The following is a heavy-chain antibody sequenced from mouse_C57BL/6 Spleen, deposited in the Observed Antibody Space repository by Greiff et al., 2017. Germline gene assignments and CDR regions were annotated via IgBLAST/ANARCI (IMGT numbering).Heavy chain of an antibody. CDR1: GFTFSSYA. V-gene: IGHV5-4*01. J-gene: IGHJ4*01. CDR3: ARGSLSGYYAMDY. D-gene: IGHD1-3*01. Sequence: EVQRVESGGGLVKPGGSLKLSCAASGFTFSSYAMSWVRQTPEKRLEWVATISDGGSYTYYPDNVKGRFTISRDNAKNNLYLQMSHLKSEDTAMYYCARGSLSGYYAMDYWGQGTSVTVSS. CDR2: ISDGGSYT.